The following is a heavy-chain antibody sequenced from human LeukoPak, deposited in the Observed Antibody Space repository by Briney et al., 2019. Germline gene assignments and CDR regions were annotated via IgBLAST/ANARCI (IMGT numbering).Heavy chain of an antibody. Sequence: GSLRLSCAASGFTFSSYAMSWVRQAPGKGLEWVSAISGSGGSTYYADSVKGRFTISRDNSKNTLYLQMNSLRAEDTAVYYCAKSTVVVVAAHYFDYWGQGTLVTVSS. J-gene: IGHJ4*02. D-gene: IGHD2-15*01. CDR3: AKSTVVVVAAHYFDY. V-gene: IGHV3-23*01. CDR1: GFTFSSYA. CDR2: ISGSGGST.